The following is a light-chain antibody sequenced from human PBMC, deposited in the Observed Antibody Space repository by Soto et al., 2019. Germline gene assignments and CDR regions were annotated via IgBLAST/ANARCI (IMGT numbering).Light chain of an antibody. CDR3: CSYAGSSTYV. CDR1: SSNVGSYIL. CDR2: EAS. V-gene: IGLV2-23*01. Sequence: QSALTQPASVSGSPGQSITISCTGTSSNVGSYILVSWYQQHPGKAPKLMIYEASKRPSGGSNRFSGSKSGNTASLTISGLQAEDEADYYCCSYAGSSTYVFGGGTKLTVL. J-gene: IGLJ2*01.